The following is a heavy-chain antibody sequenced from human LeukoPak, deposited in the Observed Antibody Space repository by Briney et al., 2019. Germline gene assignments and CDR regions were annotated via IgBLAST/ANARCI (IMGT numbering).Heavy chain of an antibody. CDR3: ASDFYCSSTSCRGIFDY. D-gene: IGHD2-2*01. J-gene: IGHJ4*02. CDR2: IYYSGST. V-gene: IGHV4-59*05. Sequence: SETLSLTCTVSGGSISSYYWSWIRQPPGKGLEWIGSIYYSGSTYYNPSLKSRVTISVDTSKNQFSLKLSSVTAADTAVYYCASDFYCSSTSCRGIFDYWGQGTLVTVSS. CDR1: GGSISSYY.